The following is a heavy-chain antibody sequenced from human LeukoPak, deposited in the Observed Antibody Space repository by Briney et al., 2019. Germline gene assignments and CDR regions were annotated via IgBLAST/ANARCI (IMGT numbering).Heavy chain of an antibody. J-gene: IGHJ4*02. D-gene: IGHD6-19*01. CDR1: GFPFSVYE. V-gene: IGHV3-48*03. Sequence: GGSLRLSCVVSGFPFSVYEMNWGRQAPGKGLEWVSNIASSGTIKYYAASVKGRFSISRDNAKSSLYLQMNSLRVEDTAVYYCALLAVASDFDYWGQGALVTVSS. CDR2: IASSGTIK. CDR3: ALLAVASDFDY.